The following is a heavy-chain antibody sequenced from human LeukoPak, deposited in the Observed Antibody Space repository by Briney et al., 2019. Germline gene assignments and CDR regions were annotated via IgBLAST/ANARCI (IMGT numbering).Heavy chain of an antibody. Sequence: PGGSLRLSCAVSGFTFSNTWMNWVRQASGKGLEWVGRIKRIIDGGTTDYAAPVKGRFTVSRDDSINTLYLQMSSLKTEDTAVYYCAAQGGSGDLRYWGQGTLVTVSS. J-gene: IGHJ4*02. CDR3: AAQGGSGDLRY. CDR1: GFTFSNTW. D-gene: IGHD4-17*01. V-gene: IGHV3-15*01. CDR2: IKRIIDGGTT.